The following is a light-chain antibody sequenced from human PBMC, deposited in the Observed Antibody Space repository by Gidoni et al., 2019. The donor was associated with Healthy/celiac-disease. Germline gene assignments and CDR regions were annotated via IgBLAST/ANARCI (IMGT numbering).Light chain of an antibody. V-gene: IGKV3-20*01. J-gene: IGKJ2*01. CDR2: GAS. CDR1: KSVSSSY. CDR3: QQYGSSPPYT. Sequence: EIVLTQSPGTPSLSPGARATLTCRASKSVSSSYLAWYQQKPGQAPRLLIYGASSRATSIPDRFSGGWCGTDFTLTISRLEPEDFAVYYCQQYGSSPPYTFGQGTKLEIK.